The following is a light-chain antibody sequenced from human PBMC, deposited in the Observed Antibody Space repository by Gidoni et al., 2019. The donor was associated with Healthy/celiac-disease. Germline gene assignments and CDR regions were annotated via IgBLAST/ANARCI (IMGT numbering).Light chain of an antibody. J-gene: IGKJ3*01. CDR3: QQYDNLLRT. CDR2: DAS. CDR1: QDISNY. Sequence: IQMTQSPSSLSASVGDRVTITCQASQDISNYLNWYQQKPGKAPKLLIYDASNLETGVPSRFSGSGSGTDFTFTISSLQPEDIATYYCQQYDNLLRTFGPGTKVDIK. V-gene: IGKV1-33*01.